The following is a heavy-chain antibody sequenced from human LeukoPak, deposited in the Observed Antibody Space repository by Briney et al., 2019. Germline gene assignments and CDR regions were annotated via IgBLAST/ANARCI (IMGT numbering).Heavy chain of an antibody. CDR3: AKGVLLIGIFDY. J-gene: IGHJ4*02. V-gene: IGHV3-23*01. Sequence: PGGSLRLSCAASGFTFSSYAMSWVRQAPGKGLEWVSAISGSGGSTYYADSVKGRFTISRDNSKNTLYLQMNSLRAEDTAVYYYAKGVLLIGIFDYWGQGTLVTVSS. CDR2: ISGSGGST. CDR1: GFTFSSYA. D-gene: IGHD2-15*01.